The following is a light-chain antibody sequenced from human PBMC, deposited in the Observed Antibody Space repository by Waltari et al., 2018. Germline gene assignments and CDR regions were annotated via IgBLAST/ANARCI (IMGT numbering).Light chain of an antibody. V-gene: IGKV1-13*02. CDR1: PGINSA. Sequence: AIQLTQSPSSLSASIGDRVTITCRASPGINSALAWYQQKPGKAPKLLIYDASSLESGVPSRFSGSGSGTDFTLTISSLQPEDFATYYCQQFKSFGQGTRLEIK. CDR2: DAS. J-gene: IGKJ5*01. CDR3: QQFKS.